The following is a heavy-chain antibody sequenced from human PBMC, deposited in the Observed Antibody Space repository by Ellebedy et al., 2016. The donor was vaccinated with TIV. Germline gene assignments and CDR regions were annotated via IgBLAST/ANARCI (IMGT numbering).Heavy chain of an antibody. CDR2: ISYDGSNK. J-gene: IGHJ1*01. CDR3: ARGYCSGGSCYPAEYFQH. V-gene: IGHV3-30-3*01. CDR1: GFTFSSYA. D-gene: IGHD2-15*01. Sequence: GGSLRLSXAASGFTFSSYAMHWVHQAPGKGLEWVAVISYDGSNKYYADSVKGRFTISRDNSKNTLYLQMNSLRAEDTAVYYCARGYCSGGSCYPAEYFQHWGQGTLVTVSS.